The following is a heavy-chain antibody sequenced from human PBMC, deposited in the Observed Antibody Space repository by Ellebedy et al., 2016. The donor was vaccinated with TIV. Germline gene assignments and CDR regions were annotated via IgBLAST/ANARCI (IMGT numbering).Heavy chain of an antibody. D-gene: IGHD1-26*01. V-gene: IGHV7-4-1*02. J-gene: IGHJ5*02. CDR3: ARDGFSSIEGTWWGATSFGRGDWIDP. CDR1: GYTFTSYV. CDR2: INTNTGNP. Sequence: ASVKVSCKASGYTFTSYVMNWARQAPGQGLEWMGCINTNTGNPTYAQGFTGRFVLSLDTSVSTAYLPISGLKTEDTAIYFCARDGFSSIEGTWWGATSFGRGDWIDPWGQGTLVTVSS.